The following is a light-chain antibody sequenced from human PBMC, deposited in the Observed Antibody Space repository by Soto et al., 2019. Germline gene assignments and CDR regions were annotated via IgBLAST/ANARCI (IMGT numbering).Light chain of an antibody. J-gene: IGKJ1*01. CDR2: DAS. CDR3: QQYNNYST. Sequence: DIQMTQSPSSISASVGDRVTITCRASQSISDWLAWFQLKPGKAPKLLIYDASSLESGVPSRFSGSGSGTEFTLTISSLQPDDFATYYCQQYNNYSTFGQGTKVDI. V-gene: IGKV1-5*01. CDR1: QSISDW.